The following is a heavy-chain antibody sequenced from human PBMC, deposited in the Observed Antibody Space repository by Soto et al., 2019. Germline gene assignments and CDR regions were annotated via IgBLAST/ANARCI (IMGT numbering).Heavy chain of an antibody. V-gene: IGHV1-2*02. Sequence: QVQLVQSGAEVKKPGASVKVSCKASGYTFTDYYIHWVRQAPGQGLEWMGWINPNSSGTNYAQKFQGRVTMTRDTSITTAYLELSRLRSDDTAVYYCARDWYYFDSSGYSKPVYYYFYGLDVWGQGTTVTVSS. CDR3: ARDWYYFDSSGYSKPVYYYFYGLDV. CDR2: INPNSSGT. J-gene: IGHJ6*02. D-gene: IGHD3-22*01. CDR1: GYTFTDYY.